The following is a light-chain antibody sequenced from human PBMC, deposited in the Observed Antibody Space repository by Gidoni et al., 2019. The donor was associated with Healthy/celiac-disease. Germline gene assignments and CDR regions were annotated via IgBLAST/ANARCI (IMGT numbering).Light chain of an antibody. CDR1: QDISNY. V-gene: IGKV1-33*01. J-gene: IGKJ3*01. CDR2: DAS. CDR3: QQYDNLPSVT. Sequence: DIQMTQSPSSLSASVGDRVTITCQASQDISNYLNWYQQKPGKAPKLLIYDASNLETGVPSRFSGSGSGTDFTFTISSLQTEDIATYYCQQYDNLPSVTFXPXTKVDIK.